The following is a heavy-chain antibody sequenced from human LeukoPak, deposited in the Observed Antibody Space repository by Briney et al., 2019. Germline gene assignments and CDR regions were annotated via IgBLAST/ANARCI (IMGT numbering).Heavy chain of an antibody. V-gene: IGHV3-21*04. CDR2: ISSTSSYI. Sequence: PGGSLRLSCAASGFTFSSYSMNWVRQAPGKGLEWVSYISSTSSYIYYADSMKGRFTISRDNAKNSLYLQMNSLRSDDTAVYYCARSKQPARVGDYWGQGTLVTVSS. CDR3: ARSKQPARVGDY. D-gene: IGHD6-13*01. J-gene: IGHJ4*02. CDR1: GFTFSSYS.